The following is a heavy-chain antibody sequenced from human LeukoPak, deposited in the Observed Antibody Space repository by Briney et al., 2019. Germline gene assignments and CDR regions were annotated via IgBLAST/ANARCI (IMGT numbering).Heavy chain of an antibody. Sequence: PSETLSLTCTVSGGSISSGGYYWRWIRQHPGKGLEWIGYIYYSGSTYYNPSLKSRVTISVDTSKNQFSLKLSSVTAADTAVYYCARARWNDRGSQVDYWGQGTLVTVSP. J-gene: IGHJ4*02. V-gene: IGHV4-31*03. CDR1: GGSISSGGYY. D-gene: IGHD1-1*01. CDR3: ARARWNDRGSQVDY. CDR2: IYYSGST.